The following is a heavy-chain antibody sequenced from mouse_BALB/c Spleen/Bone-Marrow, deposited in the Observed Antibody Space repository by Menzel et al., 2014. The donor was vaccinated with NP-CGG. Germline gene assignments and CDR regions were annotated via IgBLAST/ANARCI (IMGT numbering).Heavy chain of an antibody. CDR3: ANYRYGWYFDV. Sequence: VQLQQSGAGLVKQGASVKLSCTASGFNIKDTYMLWVRQRPDQGLEWIGRIDPANGNTKYDPKFQGKATITADTSSNTAYLQLSSLTSEDTAVYYCANYRYGWYFDVWGAGTTVTVSS. J-gene: IGHJ1*01. CDR2: IDPANGNT. D-gene: IGHD2-14*01. V-gene: IGHV14-3*02. CDR1: GFNIKDTY.